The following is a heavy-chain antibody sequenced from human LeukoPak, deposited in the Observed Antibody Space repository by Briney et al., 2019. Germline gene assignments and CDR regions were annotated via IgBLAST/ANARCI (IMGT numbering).Heavy chain of an antibody. V-gene: IGHV3-48*03. D-gene: IGHD1-7*01. CDR3: ARELSGTTSYYFDY. CDR1: GFTFSSYE. CDR2: ISTSGNTR. J-gene: IGHJ4*02. Sequence: GGSLRLSCAASGFTFSSYETNWVRQAPGKGLEWVSYISTSGNTRYYADSVKGRFTISRDNAKNSLYLQMNSLRVEDTAVYYCARELSGTTSYYFDYWGQGTLVTVSS.